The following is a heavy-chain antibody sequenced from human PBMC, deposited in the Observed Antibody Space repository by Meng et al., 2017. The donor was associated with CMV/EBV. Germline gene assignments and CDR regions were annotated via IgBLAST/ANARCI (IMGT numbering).Heavy chain of an antibody. CDR1: GFTFSSYE. D-gene: IGHD3-22*01. Sequence: GESLKISCAASGFTFSSYEMNWVRQAPGKGLEWVSYISSSGSTIYYADSVKGRFTISRDNAKNSLYLQVNSLRAEDTAVYYCARWGFYYDSSGYYYDYYYYYGMDVWGQGTTVTVSS. CDR2: ISSSGSTI. CDR3: ARWGFYYDSSGYYYDYYYYYGMDV. J-gene: IGHJ6*02. V-gene: IGHV3-48*03.